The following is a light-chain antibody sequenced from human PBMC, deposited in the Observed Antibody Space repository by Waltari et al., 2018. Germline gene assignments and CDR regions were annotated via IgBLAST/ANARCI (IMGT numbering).Light chain of an antibody. CDR1: TSNIGTTY. Sequence: QSVLTPPPSLSGTPGQRVTIPCSGSTSNIGTTYVFWYQQFPGRAPKPLIYLDEHRPSGVPDRFSASKSGSSASLTISGLRPEDEATYHCAGWDDSLTGVVFGGGTKLTV. J-gene: IGLJ2*01. V-gene: IGLV1-47*01. CDR2: LDE. CDR3: AGWDDSLTGVV.